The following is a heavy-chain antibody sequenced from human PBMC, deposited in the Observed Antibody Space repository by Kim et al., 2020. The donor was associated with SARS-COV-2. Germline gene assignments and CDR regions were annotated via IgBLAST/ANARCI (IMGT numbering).Heavy chain of an antibody. J-gene: IGHJ4*02. CDR1: GGSFSGYY. D-gene: IGHD3-16*02. CDR3: ARGWRGYVWGSYRRRDSYYFDY. Sequence: SQTLSLTCAVYGGSFSGYYWSWIRQPPGKGLEWIGEINHSGSTNYNPSLKSRVTISVDTSKNQFSLKLSSVTAADTAVYYCARGWRGYVWGSYRRRDSYYFDYWGQGTLVTVSS. V-gene: IGHV4-34*01. CDR2: INHSGST.